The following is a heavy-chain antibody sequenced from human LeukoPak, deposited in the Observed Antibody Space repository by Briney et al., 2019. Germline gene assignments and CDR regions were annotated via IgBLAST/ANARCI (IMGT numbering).Heavy chain of an antibody. CDR3: AKWDGDLYYYYYMDV. Sequence: GGSLRLSCAASGSTFTFYAMSWVRQAPGKGLEWVSVISGSGGSTYYADSVKGRFTISRDNSKNTLYLQMDSLRAEDTAVYYCAKWDGDLYYYYYMDVWGKGPRSPSP. CDR2: ISGSGGST. J-gene: IGHJ6*03. CDR1: GSTFTFYA. D-gene: IGHD4-17*01. V-gene: IGHV3-23*01.